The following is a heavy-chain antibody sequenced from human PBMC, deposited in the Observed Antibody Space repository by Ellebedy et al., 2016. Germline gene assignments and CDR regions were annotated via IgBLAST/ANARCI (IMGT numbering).Heavy chain of an antibody. J-gene: IGHJ4*02. CDR3: AKGVGATLGPFDY. Sequence: GESLKISXAASGFRFTNHGMHWVRQAPGKGLEWVAIVSYDGSKIDYADSVKGRFTISRDIPENTLYLQMNSLRAEDTAFYYCAKGVGATLGPFDYWGQGTLVTVSS. V-gene: IGHV3-30*18. CDR2: VSYDGSKI. CDR1: GFRFTNHG. D-gene: IGHD1-26*01.